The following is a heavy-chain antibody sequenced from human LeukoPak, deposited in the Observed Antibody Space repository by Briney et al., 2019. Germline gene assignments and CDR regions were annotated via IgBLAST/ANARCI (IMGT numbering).Heavy chain of an antibody. CDR2: INPNSGGT. Sequence: GALVKVSCKASGYTFTGYYMHWVRQAPGQGLEWMGRINPNSGGTNYAQKFQGRVTMTRDTSISTAYMELSRLRSDDTAVYYCASLVDTAGGYFDYWGQGTLVTVSS. D-gene: IGHD5-18*01. CDR3: ASLVDTAGGYFDY. CDR1: GYTFTGYY. V-gene: IGHV1-2*06. J-gene: IGHJ4*02.